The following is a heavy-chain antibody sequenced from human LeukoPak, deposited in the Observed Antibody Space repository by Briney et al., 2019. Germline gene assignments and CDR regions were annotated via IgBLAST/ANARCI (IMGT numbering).Heavy chain of an antibody. CDR3: AKSWDFDWLLSY. V-gene: IGHV3-23*01. CDR1: GFTFSDYA. J-gene: IGHJ4*02. D-gene: IGHD3-9*01. CDR2: ISGSGTST. Sequence: GGSLRLSCAASGFTFSDYAMNWVRQAPGKGLEWVSGISGSGTSTYYADSVKGRFTISRDNSKNTLHLQMDSLRVEDTAVYYCAKSWDFDWLLSYWGQGTLVTVSS.